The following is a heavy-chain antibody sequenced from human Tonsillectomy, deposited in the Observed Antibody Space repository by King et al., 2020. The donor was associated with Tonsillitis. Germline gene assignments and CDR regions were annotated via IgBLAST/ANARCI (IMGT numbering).Heavy chain of an antibody. Sequence: VQLQESGPGLLKPSETLSLTCAVSGGSINTYYWSWFRQPAGKGLEWIGRVYTSGNTNHNPSLKSRITMSLDTSKNHFSLSLSSVTAADTAVYYCARDPQMAGSFDYWGQGTLVTVSS. CDR1: GGSINTYY. CDR2: VYTSGNT. D-gene: IGHD6-19*01. V-gene: IGHV4-4*07. J-gene: IGHJ4*02. CDR3: ARDPQMAGSFDY.